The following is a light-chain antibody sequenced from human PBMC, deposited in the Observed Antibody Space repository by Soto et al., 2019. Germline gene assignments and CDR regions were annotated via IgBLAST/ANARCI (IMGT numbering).Light chain of an antibody. CDR3: QQSYSSPFT. V-gene: IGKV1-39*01. J-gene: IGKJ3*01. CDR1: QSISDY. CDR2: AAS. Sequence: DIQMTQSPSSLSASLGDRVTITCRASQSISDYLNWYQQKPGKAPELLIYAASSLQSGVPSRFSGSGSGTDFTLTINSLQPEDFATYYCQQSYSSPFTFGPGTKVDIK.